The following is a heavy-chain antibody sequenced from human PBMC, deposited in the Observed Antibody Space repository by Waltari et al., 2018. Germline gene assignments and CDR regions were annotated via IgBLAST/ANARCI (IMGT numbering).Heavy chain of an antibody. Sequence: EVQLVESGGGLVQPGGSLRLSCAASGFTFSTYSMNWVRQAPGKGLEWVSYISSVSSTIYYADSVKGRFSISRDNAKYSLYLQMNSLRAEDTAVYYCAREDRSGSFPLDYWGQGTLVTVSS. D-gene: IGHD1-26*01. J-gene: IGHJ4*02. CDR2: ISSVSSTI. CDR1: GFTFSTYS. CDR3: AREDRSGSFPLDY. V-gene: IGHV3-48*04.